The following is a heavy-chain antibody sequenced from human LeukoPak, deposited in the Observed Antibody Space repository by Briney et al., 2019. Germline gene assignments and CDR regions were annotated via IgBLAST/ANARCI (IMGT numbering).Heavy chain of an antibody. CDR1: GFTFSSYW. D-gene: IGHD2-15*01. CDR2: INSDGSST. CDR3: ARVPGYCSGGSCYFDY. Sequence: GGSLRLSCAASGFTFSSYWMHWVRQAPGKGLVWVSRINSDGSSTSYADSVKGRFTISRDNAKNTLYLQMNSLRAEDTAVYYCARVPGYCSGGSCYFDYWGQGTLVTVSS. V-gene: IGHV3-74*01. J-gene: IGHJ4*02.